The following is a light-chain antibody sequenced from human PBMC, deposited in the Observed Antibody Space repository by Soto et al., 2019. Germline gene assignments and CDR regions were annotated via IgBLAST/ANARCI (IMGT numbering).Light chain of an antibody. V-gene: IGLV2-23*02. CDR2: EVT. J-gene: IGLJ1*01. Sequence: QSALTQPASVSGSPGQSITISCTGTSSDVGFYNLVSWYQQHPGKAPKLMIYEVTKQPSGVSNRFSGSKSGNTASLTISGLHAEDEADYYCCSYADTTTLFVFGTGSKVTVL. CDR1: SSDVGFYNL. CDR3: CSYADTTTLFV.